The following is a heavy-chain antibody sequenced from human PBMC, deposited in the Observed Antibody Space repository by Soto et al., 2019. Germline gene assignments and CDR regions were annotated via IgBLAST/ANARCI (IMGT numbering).Heavy chain of an antibody. D-gene: IGHD3-10*01. CDR2: IWYDGSNK. Sequence: LRLSCAASGFTFSSYGMHWVRQAPGKGLEWVAVIWYDGSNKYYADSVKGRFTISRDNSKNTLYLQMNSLRAEDTAVYYCARDRDFYFVSGCPTSCFDYWGQGTLVTVSS. CDR3: ARDRDFYFVSGCPTSCFDY. CDR1: GFTFSSYG. J-gene: IGHJ4*02. V-gene: IGHV3-33*01.